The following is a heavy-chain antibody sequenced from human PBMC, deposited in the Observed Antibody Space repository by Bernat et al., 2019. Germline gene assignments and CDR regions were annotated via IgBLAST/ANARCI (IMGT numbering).Heavy chain of an antibody. CDR1: GFTFSNYA. CDR2: IAGSGGRT. D-gene: IGHD7-27*01. Sequence: EVQLLESGGGLVQPGGSLRLSCTASGFTFSNYAMNWVRQAPGKGLEWVSRIAGSGGRTEDADSGKGRFTISRDNSKSTLCLQMNSLRADDTAVYYCAKGGANWGILDYWGQGTLVTVSS. V-gene: IGHV3-23*01. CDR3: AKGGANWGILDY. J-gene: IGHJ4*02.